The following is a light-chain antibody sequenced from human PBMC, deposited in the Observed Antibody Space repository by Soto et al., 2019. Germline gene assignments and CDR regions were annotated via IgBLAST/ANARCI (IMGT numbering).Light chain of an antibody. CDR2: GAS. J-gene: IGKJ2*01. CDR1: QSVSSSY. Sequence: EIVLTQSPGTLSLSPGERGTLSYRASQSVSSSYLAWYQRKPGQAPRLLIYGASSRAAGIPDRFSGSGSGTDFTLTISRLEPEDFAVVSCQQYGSSPLFTFGQGTELEIK. V-gene: IGKV3-20*01. CDR3: QQYGSSPLFT.